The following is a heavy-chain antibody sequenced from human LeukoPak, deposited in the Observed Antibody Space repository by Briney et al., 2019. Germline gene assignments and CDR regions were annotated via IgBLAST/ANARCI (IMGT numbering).Heavy chain of an antibody. J-gene: IGHJ6*02. CDR2: ISGSGGST. V-gene: IGHV3-23*01. D-gene: IGHD3-10*01. CDR1: GFTFSDYA. Sequence: GGSLRLSCAASGFTFSDYAMSWVRQAPGKGLEWVSAISGSGGSTYYADSVKGRFTISRDNSKNTLYLQMNSLRAEDTAVYYCTKDAGARIDYYYGMDVWGQGTTVTVSS. CDR3: TKDAGARIDYYYGMDV.